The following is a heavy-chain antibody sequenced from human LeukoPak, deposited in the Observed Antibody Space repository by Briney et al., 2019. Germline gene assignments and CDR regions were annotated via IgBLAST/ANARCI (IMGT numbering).Heavy chain of an antibody. CDR2: IDLSDSYT. V-gene: IGHV5-10-1*01. D-gene: IGHD5-12*01. CDR1: GYRFTTYW. CDR3: ARLSEYSGSMRLGFDP. J-gene: IGHJ5*02. Sequence: GESLKISCRGSGYRFTTYWISWVRPMPGKGLEWMGSIDLSDSYTNYSPSFQGHVTISSDRPTSTAYLQWTSLKASDTAIYYCARLSEYSGSMRLGFDPWGQGTLVTVSS.